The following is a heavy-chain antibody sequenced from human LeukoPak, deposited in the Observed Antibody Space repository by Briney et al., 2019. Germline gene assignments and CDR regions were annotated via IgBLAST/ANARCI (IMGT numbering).Heavy chain of an antibody. J-gene: IGHJ4*02. CDR1: GGSFSGYY. CDR2: INRSGST. Sequence: SETLSLTCAVYGGSFSGYYWSWVRQPPGKGLEWIGEINRSGSTSYNPSVKSRDTISVDTSKNQFSLQQSSVTAADTAVYYCASPPLMRVTSFYYFDYWGQGTLVTVSS. V-gene: IGHV4-34*01. D-gene: IGHD4-17*01. CDR3: ASPPLMRVTSFYYFDY.